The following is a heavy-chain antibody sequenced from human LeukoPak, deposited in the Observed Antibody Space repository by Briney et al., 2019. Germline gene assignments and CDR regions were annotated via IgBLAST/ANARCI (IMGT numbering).Heavy chain of an antibody. D-gene: IGHD5-18*01. J-gene: IGHJ4*02. V-gene: IGHV3-23*01. CDR2: VSGSGSNT. CDR3: AKDPPGGYPPYYFDR. Sequence: GGSLRLSCAASGFTFSSYAMSWVRQAPGKGLEWVSAVSGSGSNTYYADSVKGRFTISRDNSKNTLYLQMNSLRAEDTAVYHCAKDPPGGYPPYYFDRWGQGTLVTVSS. CDR1: GFTFSSYA.